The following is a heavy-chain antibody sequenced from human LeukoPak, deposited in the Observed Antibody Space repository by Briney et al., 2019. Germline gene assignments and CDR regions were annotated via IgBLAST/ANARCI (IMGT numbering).Heavy chain of an antibody. CDR1: GGSISSSSYC. Sequence: PSETLSLTCTVSGGSISSSSYCWGWIRQPPGKGLEWIGSIYYSGSTYYNPSLKSRVTISVDTSKNQFSLKLSSVTAADTAVYYCARDSRLYCSSTSCYTGGFDYWGQGTLVTVSS. CDR3: ARDSRLYCSSTSCYTGGFDY. J-gene: IGHJ4*02. D-gene: IGHD2-2*02. CDR2: IYYSGST. V-gene: IGHV4-39*07.